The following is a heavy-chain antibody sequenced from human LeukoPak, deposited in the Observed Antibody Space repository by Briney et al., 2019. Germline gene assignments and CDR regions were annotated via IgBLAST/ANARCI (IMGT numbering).Heavy chain of an antibody. Sequence: VKVSCKGSGYTFTDYYMHWVQQAPGKGLEWMGLVDPEDGETIYAEKFQGRVNITADTSTDAAYMELCSLISRGTAVYYAATDRCSSTSCPESWFDPWGQGTLVTVSS. V-gene: IGHV1-69-2*01. D-gene: IGHD2-2*01. CDR2: VDPEDGET. J-gene: IGHJ5*02. CDR1: GYTFTDYY. CDR3: ATDRCSSTSCPESWFDP.